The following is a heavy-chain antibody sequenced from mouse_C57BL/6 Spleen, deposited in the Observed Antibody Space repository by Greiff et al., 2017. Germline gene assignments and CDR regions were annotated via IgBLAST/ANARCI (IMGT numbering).Heavy chain of an antibody. CDR3: ARSGYYAMDY. D-gene: IGHD3-1*01. J-gene: IGHJ4*01. CDR1: GYTFTSYG. V-gene: IGHV1-81*01. CDR2: IYPRSGNT. Sequence: VQLQQSGAELARPGASVKLSCKASGYTFTSYGISWVKQRTGQGLEWIGEIYPRSGNTYYNEKFKGKATLTAEKSSSTAYMQLSSLTSEDSAVYFCARSGYYAMDYWGQGTSVTVSS.